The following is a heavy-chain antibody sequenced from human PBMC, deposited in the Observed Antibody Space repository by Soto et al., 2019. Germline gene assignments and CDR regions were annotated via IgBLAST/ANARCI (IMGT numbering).Heavy chain of an antibody. J-gene: IGHJ4*02. V-gene: IGHV1-3*01. CDR3: ARDTGDGTFDF. CDR2: INAGYGNT. Sequence: QVHLVQSGAEVRKPGASVKVSCKASGYTFSSYAMHWVRQAPGQRLDCMGWINAGYGNTKSSQKFQDRVTISRDTYASTAYMELNSLRSEDTAVYYCARDTGDGTFDFWGQGTLVTVSS. CDR1: GYTFSSYA. D-gene: IGHD7-27*01.